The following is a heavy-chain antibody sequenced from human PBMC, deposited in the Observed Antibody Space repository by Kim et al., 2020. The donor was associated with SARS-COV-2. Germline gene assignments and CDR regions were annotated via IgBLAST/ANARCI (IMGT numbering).Heavy chain of an antibody. D-gene: IGHD3-10*01. J-gene: IGHJ3*02. CDR3: ARDSEVGELYDAFDI. V-gene: IGHV3-21*01. Sequence: GGSLRLSCAASGFTFSSYSMNWVRQAPGKGLEWVSSISSSSSYIYYADSVKGRFTISRDNAKNSLYLQMNSLRAEDTAVYYCARDSEVGELYDAFDIWGQGTMVTVSS. CDR2: ISSSSSYI. CDR1: GFTFSSYS.